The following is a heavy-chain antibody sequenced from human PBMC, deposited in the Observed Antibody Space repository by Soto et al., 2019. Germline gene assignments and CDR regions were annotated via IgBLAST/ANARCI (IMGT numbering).Heavy chain of an antibody. CDR1: GFTFSSYW. J-gene: IGHJ4*02. CDR2: INSDGSIT. V-gene: IGHV3-74*01. D-gene: IGHD2-15*01. CDR3: VRPMLVVAAATREDY. Sequence: EVQLVESGGGLVQPGESLRLSCAASGFTFSSYWMHWVRQAPGKGLVWVSRINSDGSITSYAGSVKGRFTISRDNAKNTLYLQMNSLRAEDTAVYYCVRPMLVVAAATREDYCGQGTLVTVSS.